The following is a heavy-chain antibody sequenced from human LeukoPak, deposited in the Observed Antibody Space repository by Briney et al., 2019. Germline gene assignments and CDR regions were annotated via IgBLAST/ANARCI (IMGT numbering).Heavy chain of an antibody. Sequence: GGSLRLSCAASGFTFSSYAMSWVRQAPGKGLEWVSVISGSGGSTYYADSVKGWFTISRDNSKNTLYLQMNSLRAEDTAVYYCAKETPYLVGAQKVDYWGQGTLVTVSS. CDR3: AKETPYLVGAQKVDY. CDR1: GFTFSSYA. J-gene: IGHJ4*02. D-gene: IGHD1-26*01. CDR2: ISGSGGST. V-gene: IGHV3-23*01.